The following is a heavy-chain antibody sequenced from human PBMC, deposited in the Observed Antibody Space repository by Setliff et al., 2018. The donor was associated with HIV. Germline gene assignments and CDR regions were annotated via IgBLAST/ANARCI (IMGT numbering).Heavy chain of an antibody. CDR3: ARLQGYNFWSGYYTYDAFDI. Sequence: SGPTLVNPTQTLTLTCTFSGFSLSTSGVGVGWIRQPPGKALEWLALIYWDDDKRYSPSLKSRLTITKDTSKNQVVLTMTNMDPVDTATYYCARLQGYNFWSGYYTYDAFDIWGQGTMVTVSS. CDR2: IYWDDDK. V-gene: IGHV2-5*02. J-gene: IGHJ3*02. D-gene: IGHD3-3*01. CDR1: GFSLSTSGVG.